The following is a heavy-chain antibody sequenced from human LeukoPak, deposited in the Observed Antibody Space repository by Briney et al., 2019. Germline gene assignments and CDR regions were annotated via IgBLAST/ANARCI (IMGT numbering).Heavy chain of an antibody. Sequence: GGSLGLSCAASGFTFSSYAMSWVRQAPGKGLEWVSAITGRGGSTYYADSVKGRFTISRDNSKNTLYLQMNSLRGEDTAVYYCAKDYYDSSGYSPEYFQHWGQGTLVTVSS. CDR1: GFTFSSYA. V-gene: IGHV3-23*01. J-gene: IGHJ1*01. CDR3: AKDYYDSSGYSPEYFQH. D-gene: IGHD3-22*01. CDR2: ITGRGGST.